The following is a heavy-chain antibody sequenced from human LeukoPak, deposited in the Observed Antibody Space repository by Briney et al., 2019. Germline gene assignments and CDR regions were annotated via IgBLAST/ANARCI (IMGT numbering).Heavy chain of an antibody. CDR1: GGSISSGTYY. V-gene: IGHV4-39*02. CDR2: VFYGGTP. CDR3: ARLDSGDYFFDY. Sequence: SETLSLTCTVSGGSISSGTYYWGWIRQPPGNGLEWLGTVFYGGTPYYNPSLKSRVTISVDTSKNHFSLGLRSVTAADTAVYYCARLDSGDYFFDYWGQGSLVTVSS. J-gene: IGHJ4*02. D-gene: IGHD4-17*01.